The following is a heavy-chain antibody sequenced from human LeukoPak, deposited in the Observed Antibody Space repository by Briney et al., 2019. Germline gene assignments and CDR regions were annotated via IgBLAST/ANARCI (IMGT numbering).Heavy chain of an antibody. CDR2: ISYDGSNK. CDR1: GFTFSSYG. V-gene: IGHV3-30*03. Sequence: GGSLRLSCAASGFTFSSYGMHWVRQAPGKGLEWVAVISYDGSNKYYADSVKGRFTISRDNAKNSLYLQMNSLRAEDTAVYYCARVVSGYWGQGTLVTVSS. CDR3: ARVVSGY. J-gene: IGHJ4*02.